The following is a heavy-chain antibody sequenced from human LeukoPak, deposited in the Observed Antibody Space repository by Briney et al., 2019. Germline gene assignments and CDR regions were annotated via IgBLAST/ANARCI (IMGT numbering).Heavy chain of an antibody. CDR1: GGSISSGSYY. Sequence: PSETLSLTCTVSGGSISSGSYYWSWIRQPAGKGLEWIGRIYTSGSTNYNPSLKSRVTISVDTSKNQFSLKLSSVTAADTAVYYRAQLTRNYYYYMDVWGKGTTVTVSS. CDR2: IYTSGST. J-gene: IGHJ6*03. CDR3: AQLTRNYYYYMDV. D-gene: IGHD1-14*01. V-gene: IGHV4-61*02.